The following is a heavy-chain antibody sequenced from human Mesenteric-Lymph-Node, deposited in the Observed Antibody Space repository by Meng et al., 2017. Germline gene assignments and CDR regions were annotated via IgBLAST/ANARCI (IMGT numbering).Heavy chain of an antibody. CDR1: GGSISSSSSY. D-gene: IGHD1-1*01. CDR3: ARFIDWNPWFDP. V-gene: IGHV4-61*05. J-gene: IGHJ5*02. CDR2: IYYSGST. Sequence: SETLSLTCTVSGGSISSSSSYWGWIRQPPGKGLEWIGYIYYSGSTNYNPSLKSRVTISVDTSKNQFSLKLSSVTAADTAVYYCARFIDWNPWFDPWGQGTLVTVSS.